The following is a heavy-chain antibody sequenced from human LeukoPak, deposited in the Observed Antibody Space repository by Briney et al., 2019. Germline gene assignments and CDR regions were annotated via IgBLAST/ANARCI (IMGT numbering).Heavy chain of an antibody. J-gene: IGHJ4*02. Sequence: SVKVSCKASGGTFSSYAISWVRQAPGQGLEWMGGIIPIFGTANYAQKFQGRVTITADESTSTAYMELSSLRSEDTAVCYCASTYYDFWSGYPRGYYFDYWGQGTLVTVSS. CDR1: GGTFSSYA. D-gene: IGHD3-3*01. CDR2: IIPIFGTA. V-gene: IGHV1-69*13. CDR3: ASTYYDFWSGYPRGYYFDY.